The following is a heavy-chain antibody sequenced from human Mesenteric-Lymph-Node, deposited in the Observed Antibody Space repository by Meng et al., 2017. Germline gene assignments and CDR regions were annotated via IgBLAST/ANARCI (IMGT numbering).Heavy chain of an antibody. J-gene: IGHJ4*02. CDR1: GGSISRSDW. D-gene: IGHD3-22*01. Sequence: QVQLQESGPGLVKPSETLSRTCAVSGGSISRSDWWSGVRQPPGKGLEWIGETSHSGSTNYSPSLKSRVTISLDKSKNQLSLKLNSVTAADTAVYYCASSDYYRSDYWGQGTLVTVSS. V-gene: IGHV4-4*02. CDR2: TSHSGST. CDR3: ASSDYYRSDY.